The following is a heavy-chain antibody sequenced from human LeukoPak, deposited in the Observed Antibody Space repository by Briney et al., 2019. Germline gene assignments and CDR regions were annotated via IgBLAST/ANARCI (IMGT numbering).Heavy chain of an antibody. J-gene: IGHJ4*02. Sequence: SETLSLTCAVYGGSFSGYYWSWIRQPPGKGLEWIGEINHSGSTNYNPSLKSRVTISVDTSKNQFSLKLSSVTAADTVVYYCARGSVVTPISDYWGQGTLVTVSS. CDR1: GGSFSGYY. V-gene: IGHV4-34*01. D-gene: IGHD4-23*01. CDR2: INHSGST. CDR3: ARGSVVTPISDY.